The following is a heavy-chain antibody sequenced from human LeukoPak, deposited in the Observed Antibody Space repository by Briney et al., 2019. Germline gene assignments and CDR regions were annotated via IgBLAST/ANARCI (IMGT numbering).Heavy chain of an antibody. D-gene: IGHD6-6*01. CDR2: ISGSGGST. V-gene: IGHV3-23*01. CDR1: GFTFSSYA. CDR3: ASGVAARLYRRDYMDV. Sequence: GGSLRLSCAASGFTFSSYAMSWVRQAPGKGLEWVSAISGSGGSTYYADSVKGRFTISRDNSKNTLYLQMNSLRAEDTAVYYCASGVAARLYRRDYMDVWGKGTTVTVSS. J-gene: IGHJ6*03.